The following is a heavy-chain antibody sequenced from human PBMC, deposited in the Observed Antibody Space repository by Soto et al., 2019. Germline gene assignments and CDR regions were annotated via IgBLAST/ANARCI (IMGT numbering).Heavy chain of an antibody. Sequence: ASVKVSCKASGYTFTSYAIHWVRQAPGQRLEWMGWINAGNGNTKYSQKFQGRVTITRDTSASTAYMELSSLRSEDTAVYYCARTPHKGIAAAALDYWGQGTLVTVSS. J-gene: IGHJ4*02. D-gene: IGHD6-13*01. V-gene: IGHV1-3*01. CDR1: GYTFTSYA. CDR2: INAGNGNT. CDR3: ARTPHKGIAAAALDY.